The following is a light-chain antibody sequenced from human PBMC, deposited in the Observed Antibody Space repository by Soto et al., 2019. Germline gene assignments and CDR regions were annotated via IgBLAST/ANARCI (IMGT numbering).Light chain of an antibody. V-gene: IGLV4-69*01. CDR2: LDSVGSH. CDR1: SGHITYS. J-gene: IGLJ3*02. Sequence: QPVLTQSPSASASLGASVKLTCTLSSGHITYSIAWHQQQPEKGPRYLMNLDSVGSHNKGDGIPDRFSGSSSGAERYLTISRLQSEDEGDYYCQTWGTGIQVFGGGTKLTVL. CDR3: QTWGTGIQV.